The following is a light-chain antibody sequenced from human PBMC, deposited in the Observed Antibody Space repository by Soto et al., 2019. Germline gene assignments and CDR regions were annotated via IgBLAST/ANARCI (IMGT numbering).Light chain of an antibody. CDR3: QQYHNWPPYT. Sequence: EIVMTQYPATLSVSPGERATLSCRASQSVTSNLAWYQQKPGQAPRLLIYGTSTRATGIPARFSGSGSGTEFTLTISSLQSEDFAVYYCQQYHNWPPYTFGQGTKLEIK. CDR2: GTS. J-gene: IGKJ2*01. V-gene: IGKV3-15*01. CDR1: QSVTSN.